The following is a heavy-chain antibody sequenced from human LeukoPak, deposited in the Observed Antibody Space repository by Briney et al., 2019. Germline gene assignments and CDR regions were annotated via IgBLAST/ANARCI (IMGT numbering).Heavy chain of an antibody. CDR3: ARAPMVRAYYYYGMDV. D-gene: IGHD3-10*01. J-gene: IGHJ6*02. V-gene: IGHV5-51*01. CDR1: GYSFTSYW. CDR2: IYPGDSDT. Sequence: GESLQISFKGSGYSFTSYWIGWVRQMPGKGLEWMGIIYPGDSDTRYSPSFQGQVTISADKSISTAYLQWSSLKASDTAMYYCARAPMVRAYYYYGMDVWGQGTTVTVSS.